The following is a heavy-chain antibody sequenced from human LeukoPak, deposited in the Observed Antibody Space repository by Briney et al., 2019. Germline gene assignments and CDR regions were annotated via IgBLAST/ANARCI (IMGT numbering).Heavy chain of an antibody. J-gene: IGHJ4*02. CDR3: ATPLDYYDRSDSHQGGD. CDR2: IYSGGST. Sequence: GGSLRLSCAASGFTVSSNYMSWVRQAPGKGLEWVSVIYSGGSTYYAGSVKGRFTISRDNSKNTLYLQMNSLRAEDTAVYYCATPLDYYDRSDSHQGGDWGQGTLVTVSS. V-gene: IGHV3-53*01. D-gene: IGHD3-22*01. CDR1: GFTVSSNY.